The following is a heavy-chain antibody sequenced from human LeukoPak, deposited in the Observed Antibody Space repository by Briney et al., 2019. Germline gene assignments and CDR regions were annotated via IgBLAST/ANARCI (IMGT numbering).Heavy chain of an antibody. D-gene: IGHD3-22*01. J-gene: IGHJ4*02. CDR2: ISYDGSNK. Sequence: GGSLRLSCAASGFTFSSYAMHWVRQAPGKGLEWVAVISYDGSNKYYADSVKGRFTISGDNSKNTLYLQMNSLRAEDTAVYYCASIPAKERRVVVNNYWGQGTLVTVSS. CDR1: GFTFSSYA. CDR3: ASIPAKERRVVVNNY. V-gene: IGHV3-30*04.